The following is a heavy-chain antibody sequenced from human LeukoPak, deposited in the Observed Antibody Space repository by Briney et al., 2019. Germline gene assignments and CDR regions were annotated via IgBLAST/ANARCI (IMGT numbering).Heavy chain of an antibody. D-gene: IGHD2-2*03. V-gene: IGHV3-23*01. CDR1: GFSFSSYA. Sequence: PGASLRLSCAASGFSFSSYAMSWVRQAPGKGLEWVSAISGSGGSTYYADSVKGRFTISRDNSKNTLYLQMNSLRAEDTAVYYCAKDLALGIVVVPAAPFDYWGQGTLVTVSS. CDR2: ISGSGGST. CDR3: AKDLALGIVVVPAAPFDY. J-gene: IGHJ4*02.